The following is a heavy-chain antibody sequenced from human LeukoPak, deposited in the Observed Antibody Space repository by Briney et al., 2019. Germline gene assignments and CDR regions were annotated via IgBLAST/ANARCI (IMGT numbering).Heavy chain of an antibody. V-gene: IGHV3-21*01. CDR1: GFTFSSYA. J-gene: IGHJ4*02. Sequence: GGSLRLSCAASGFTFSSYAMSWVRQAPGKGLEWVSSISSSSNYIYYADSLKGRFTISRDNAKNSLYLQMNSLRAEDTAVYYCARDKAYYYGSGKDYWGQGTLVTVSS. CDR2: ISSSSNYI. CDR3: ARDKAYYYGSGKDY. D-gene: IGHD3-10*01.